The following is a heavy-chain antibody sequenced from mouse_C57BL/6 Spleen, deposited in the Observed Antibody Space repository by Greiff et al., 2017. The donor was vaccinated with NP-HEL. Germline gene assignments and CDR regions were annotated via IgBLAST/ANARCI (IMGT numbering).Heavy chain of an antibody. CDR1: GFSLTSYG. V-gene: IGHV2-6-1*01. Sequence: QVQLKESGPGLVAPSQSLSITCTVSGFSLTSYGVHWVRQPPGKGLEWLVVIWSDGSTTYNSALKSRLSISKDNSKSQVFLKMNSLQTDDTAMYYCARHNYYGSSYRWYFDVWGTGTTVTVSS. J-gene: IGHJ1*03. CDR3: ARHNYYGSSYRWYFDV. D-gene: IGHD1-1*01. CDR2: IWSDGST.